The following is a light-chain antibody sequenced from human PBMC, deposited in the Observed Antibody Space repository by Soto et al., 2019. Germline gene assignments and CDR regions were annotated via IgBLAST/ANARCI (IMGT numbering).Light chain of an antibody. CDR2: GTS. CDR1: QSVSNK. V-gene: IGKV3-15*01. J-gene: IGKJ5*01. Sequence: EIVMTQSPGTLSVSPGERATLFCRASQSVSNKLAWYQQKPGQAPRLIIYGTSTRATGIPARFSGSGSGTDFTLTISSLQSEDFAIYYCQQRGNWPITFGQGTRLEIK. CDR3: QQRGNWPIT.